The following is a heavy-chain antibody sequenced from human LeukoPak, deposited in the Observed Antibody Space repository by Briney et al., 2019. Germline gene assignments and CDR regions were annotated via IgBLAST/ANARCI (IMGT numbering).Heavy chain of an antibody. CDR1: GFTLSSYA. Sequence: GGSLRLSCAASGFTLSSYAMSWVRQGPGKGLEWVSAISVSGNTYHADSVKGRFTISRDSSKNTLYLQVNSLRAGDAAVYYCAKAPVTTCSGAYCYPFDYWSQGTLVTVSS. V-gene: IGHV3-23*01. J-gene: IGHJ4*02. CDR2: ISVSGNT. CDR3: AKAPVTTCSGAYCYPFDY. D-gene: IGHD2-15*01.